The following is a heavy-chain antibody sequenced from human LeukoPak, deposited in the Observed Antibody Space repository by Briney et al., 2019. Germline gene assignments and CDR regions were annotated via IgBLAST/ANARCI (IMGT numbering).Heavy chain of an antibody. CDR1: GFTFSNYW. J-gene: IGHJ5*02. CDR3: VSWAGKYYETSDYSLAPSNS. Sequence: GGSLRLSCAASGFTFSNYWMSWIRQAPGKGLEWAAHINEDGGDKYYVESVRGRFTISRDNAKNSLYLQMNSLRAEDTAVYYCVSWAGKYYETSDYSLAPSNSWGQGTLVTVSS. CDR2: INEDGGDK. D-gene: IGHD3-22*01. V-gene: IGHV3-7*01.